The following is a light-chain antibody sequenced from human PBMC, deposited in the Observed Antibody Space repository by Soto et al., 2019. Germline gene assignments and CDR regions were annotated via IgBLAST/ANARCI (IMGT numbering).Light chain of an antibody. CDR1: QSVSSSY. V-gene: IGKV3-20*01. J-gene: IGKJ5*01. CDR3: QQYVNSPIT. CDR2: GAS. Sequence: EIVLTQSPGTLSLSPVERATLSCRASQSVSSSYLAWYQQEPGQAPRLLIYGASRRATGIPDRFSGSGSGTDFTLTISRLEPDDFAVYFCQQYVNSPITFGQGTRLEIK.